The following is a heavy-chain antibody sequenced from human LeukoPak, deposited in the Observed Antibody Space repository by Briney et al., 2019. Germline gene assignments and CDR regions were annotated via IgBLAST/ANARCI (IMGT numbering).Heavy chain of an antibody. CDR1: GGTFSSYA. V-gene: IGHV1-69*13. CDR2: IIPIFGTA. Sequence: VASVKVSCKASGGTFSSYAISWVRQAPGQGLEWMGGIIPIFGTANYAQKFQGRVTITADESTSTAYMELSSLRSEDTAVYYCATDYYDSSGHPFFDYWGQGTLVTVSS. CDR3: ATDYYDSSGHPFFDY. J-gene: IGHJ4*02. D-gene: IGHD3-22*01.